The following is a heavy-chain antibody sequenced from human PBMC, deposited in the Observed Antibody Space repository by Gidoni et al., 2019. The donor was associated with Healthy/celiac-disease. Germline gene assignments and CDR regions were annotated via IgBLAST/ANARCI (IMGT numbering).Heavy chain of an antibody. CDR3: AAWGTYYYDSSGYTTYYFDY. Sequence: QMQLVQSGPEVKKPGTSVKVSCKASGFTFTSSAVQWVRQARGQRLEWIGWIVVGSGNTNYAQKFQERVTITRDMSTSTAYMELSSLRSEDTAVYYCAAWGTYYYDSSGYTTYYFDYWGQGTLVTVSS. V-gene: IGHV1-58*01. CDR2: IVVGSGNT. J-gene: IGHJ4*02. CDR1: GFTFTSSA. D-gene: IGHD3-22*01.